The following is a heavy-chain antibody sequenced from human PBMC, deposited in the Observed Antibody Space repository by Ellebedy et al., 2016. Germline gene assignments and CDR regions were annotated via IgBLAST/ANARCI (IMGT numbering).Heavy chain of an antibody. CDR1: GGSFSGYY. V-gene: IGHV4-34*01. J-gene: IGHJ2*01. CDR3: ASHDPRGSNSYWYFDL. Sequence: SETLSLTCAVSGGSFSGYYWSWIRQPPGKGLEWIGEINHSGSTNYNPSLKSRVTISVDTSKNQFSLKLSSVTAADTAVYYYASHDPRGSNSYWYFDLWGRGTLVTVSS. CDR2: INHSGST. D-gene: IGHD3-22*01.